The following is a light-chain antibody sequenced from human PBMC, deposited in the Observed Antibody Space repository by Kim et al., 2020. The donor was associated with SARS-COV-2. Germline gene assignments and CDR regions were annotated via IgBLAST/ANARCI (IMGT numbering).Light chain of an antibody. Sequence: GQSITISCTGTTSDVGNYNLVSWYQQYPGKALKLLIYEVTKRPSGVSNRFSGSKSGNTASLTISGLQAEDEADYYCCSYAGSSTVVFGGGTQLTVL. V-gene: IGLV2-23*02. CDR2: EVT. CDR1: TSDVGNYNL. J-gene: IGLJ2*01. CDR3: CSYAGSSTVV.